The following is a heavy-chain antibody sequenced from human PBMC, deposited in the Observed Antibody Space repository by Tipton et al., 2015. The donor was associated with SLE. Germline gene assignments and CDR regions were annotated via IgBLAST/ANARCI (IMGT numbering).Heavy chain of an antibody. CDR2: IKQDGSEK. Sequence: LSLTCAVSGYSINSGYHWGWIRQPPGKGLEWVANIKQDGSEKYYVDSVKGRFTISRDNAKNTVYLQMNSLTVEDTAVYYCARGILGDPVAFDLWGQGTMAIVSS. V-gene: IGHV3-7*04. CDR1: GYSINSGYH. D-gene: IGHD1-26*01. J-gene: IGHJ3*01. CDR3: ARGILGDPVAFDL.